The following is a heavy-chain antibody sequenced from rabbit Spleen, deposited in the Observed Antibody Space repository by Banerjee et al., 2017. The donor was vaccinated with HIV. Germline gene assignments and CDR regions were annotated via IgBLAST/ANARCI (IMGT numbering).Heavy chain of an antibody. Sequence: QEQLVESGGGLVQPEGSLTLTCKASGFSLSSGYDMCWVRQAPGKGPEWIACIVTGLDYPYYASWVNGRFTISKTSSTTVTLQMTSLTVADTAIYFCARDSATSFSSYGMDLWGQGTLVTVS. V-gene: IGHV1S45*01. J-gene: IGHJ6*01. CDR2: IVTGLDYP. CDR3: ARDSATSFSSYGMDL. D-gene: IGHD1-1*01. CDR1: GFSLSSGYD.